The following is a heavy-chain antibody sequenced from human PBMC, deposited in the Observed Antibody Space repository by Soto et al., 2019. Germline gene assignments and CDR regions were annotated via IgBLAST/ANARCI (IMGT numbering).Heavy chain of an antibody. Sequence: EVQLLESGGGLVQPGGSLRLSCAASGFTFSSYAMSWVRQAPGKGLEWVSAISGSGGSTYYADSVKGRFTISRDNSNNTLYLQLNSLRAEDTALYYCAQDIPRLITFGGVIVSPLDYWGQGTLVTVSS. J-gene: IGHJ4*02. V-gene: IGHV3-23*01. CDR3: AQDIPRLITFGGVIVSPLDY. CDR2: ISGSGGST. D-gene: IGHD3-16*02. CDR1: GFTFSSYA.